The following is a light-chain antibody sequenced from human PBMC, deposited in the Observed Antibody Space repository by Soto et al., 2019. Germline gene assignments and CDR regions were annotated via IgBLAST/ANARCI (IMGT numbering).Light chain of an antibody. V-gene: IGKV1-5*01. CDR1: QSISSW. J-gene: IGKJ1*01. CDR2: DAS. CDR3: QQYNTSWT. Sequence: DIQMTQSPSTLSASVGDRVTITCRASQSISSWLAWYQQKPGKAPKLLIYDASSLESGVPSRFSGSGSGTEFPPTSSKPQAGEFSTSFRQQYNTSWTFGQGTKVEIK.